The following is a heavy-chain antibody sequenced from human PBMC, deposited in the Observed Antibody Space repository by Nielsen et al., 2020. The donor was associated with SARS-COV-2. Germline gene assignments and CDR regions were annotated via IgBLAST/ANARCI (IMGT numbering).Heavy chain of an antibody. V-gene: IGHV3-23*01. J-gene: IGHJ6*02. CDR3: ARDFSPVTMVRGWGMDV. CDR1: GFTFSSYA. D-gene: IGHD3-10*01. CDR2: ISGSGGST. Sequence: GGSLRLSCAASGFTFSSYAMSWVRQAPGKGLEWVSAISGSGGSTYYADSVKGRFTISRDNSKNTLYLQMNSLRVEDTAMYYCARDFSPVTMVRGWGMDVWGQGTTVTVSS.